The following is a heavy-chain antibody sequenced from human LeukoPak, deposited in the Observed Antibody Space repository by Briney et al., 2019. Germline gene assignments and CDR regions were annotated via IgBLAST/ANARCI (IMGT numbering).Heavy chain of an antibody. V-gene: IGHV4-39*01. D-gene: IGHD2-15*01. CDR3: ASLNCSGGSCYSYFQH. J-gene: IGHJ1*01. Sequence: SETLSLTCTVSGGSISSSSYYWGWIRQPPGKGLEWIGSIYYSGSTYYNPSLKSRVTISVDTSKNQFSLKLSSVTAADTAVYYCASLNCSGGSCYSYFQHWGQGTLVTVSS. CDR2: IYYSGST. CDR1: GGSISSSSYY.